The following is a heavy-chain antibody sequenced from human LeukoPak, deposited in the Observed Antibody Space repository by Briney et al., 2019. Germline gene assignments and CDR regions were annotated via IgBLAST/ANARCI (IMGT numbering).Heavy chain of an antibody. J-gene: IGHJ6*02. D-gene: IGHD3-9*01. V-gene: IGHV4-59*01. CDR1: GGSISSYY. CDR3: ARGCFNYDPLTGSKPYNGMDV. Sequence: PSETLSLTCTVSGGSISSYYWSWIRQPPGKGLEWIGYIYYSGSTNYNPSLKSRVTISVDTSKNQFSLKLSSVTAADTAVYYCARGCFNYDPLTGSKPYNGMDVGGQGPTVPVPS. CDR2: IYYSGST.